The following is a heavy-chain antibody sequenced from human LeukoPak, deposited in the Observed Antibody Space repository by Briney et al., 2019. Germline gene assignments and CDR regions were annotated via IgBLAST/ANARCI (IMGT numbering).Heavy chain of an antibody. CDR3: ARRGDSYALFDY. J-gene: IGHJ4*02. Sequence: SETLSLTCIVSGGSISSRGYYWGWIRRPPGKGLEWIGTITYSGSTYFSPSVKSRVTMSMDTSKNQFSLKLSSVTAADTAVYYCARRGDSYALFDYWGQGTLVTVSS. CDR2: ITYSGST. CDR1: GGSISSRGYY. V-gene: IGHV4-39*01. D-gene: IGHD5-18*01.